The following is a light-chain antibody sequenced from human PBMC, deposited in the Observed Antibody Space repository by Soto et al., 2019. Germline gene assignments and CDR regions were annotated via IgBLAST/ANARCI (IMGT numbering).Light chain of an antibody. CDR1: QSFSTY. CDR3: QKSYRTPT. J-gene: IGKJ5*01. Sequence: DFQMTQSPSSLSASVGDRVTITCRVSQSFSTYLAWYQQKPGKVPKLLISGISTLQSGVPSRFSGSGYGTEFTLTISNLQPEDVATYYCQKSYRTPTFGQGTRLEIK. CDR2: GIS. V-gene: IGKV1-27*01.